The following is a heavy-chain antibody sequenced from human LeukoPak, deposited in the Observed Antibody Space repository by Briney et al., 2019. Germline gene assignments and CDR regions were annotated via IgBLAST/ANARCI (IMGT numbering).Heavy chain of an antibody. CDR1: GGSVSSYY. Sequence: SETLSLTCTVSGGSVSSYYWSWIRQPPGKGLDWIGYIYYSGSTNYNPSLKSRVTITVDTSKNQFSLKLSSVTAADTAVYHCARDNWNYGSSMDVWGQGTTVTVSS. J-gene: IGHJ6*02. CDR3: ARDNWNYGSSMDV. CDR2: IYYSGST. V-gene: IGHV4-59*02. D-gene: IGHD1-7*01.